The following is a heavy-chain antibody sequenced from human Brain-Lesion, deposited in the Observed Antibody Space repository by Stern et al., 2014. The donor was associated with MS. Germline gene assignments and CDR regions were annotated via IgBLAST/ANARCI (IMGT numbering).Heavy chain of an antibody. CDR1: GASISSGTSY. V-gene: IGHV4-61*02. J-gene: IGHJ4*02. CDR3: ARGHWELLGNNYFDS. D-gene: IGHD1-26*01. Sequence: VQLVESGPGLVKPSQTLSLTCTVSGASISSGTSYWSWIRQPAGGGLEWIGRLHASGATYYNPSLKSRVTISGDTSQNHFSLILNSVTAADTAVYYCARGHWELLGNNYFDSWGQGTLVTVSS. CDR2: LHASGAT.